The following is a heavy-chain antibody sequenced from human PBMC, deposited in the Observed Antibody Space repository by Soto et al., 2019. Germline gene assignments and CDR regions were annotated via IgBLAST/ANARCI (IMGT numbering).Heavy chain of an antibody. Sequence: QVQLVQSGAEVKKPGASVKVSCKASGYTFTGYYMHWVRQAPGRGLEWMGWINPNSGGTNYAQKFQGWVTMTRDTSISTAYMELSRLRSDDTAVYYCACSGLRLGELSSFDYWGQGTLVTVSS. CDR2: INPNSGGT. J-gene: IGHJ4*02. D-gene: IGHD3-16*02. CDR1: GYTFTGYY. V-gene: IGHV1-2*04. CDR3: ACSGLRLGELSSFDY.